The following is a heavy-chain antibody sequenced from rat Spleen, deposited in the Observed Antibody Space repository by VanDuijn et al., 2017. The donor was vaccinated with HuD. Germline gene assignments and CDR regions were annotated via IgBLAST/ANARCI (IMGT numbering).Heavy chain of an antibody. D-gene: IGHD1-12*01. CDR2: ISYEGSST. V-gene: IGHV5-22*01. Sequence: EVQLVESGGGLVQPGRSMKLSCLASGFTFSDYYMAWVRQAPKKGLEWVASISYEGSSTYYGDSVKGRFTISRDNAKSTLYLQMNSLRSEDTATYYCARHSYAPIYVMDAWGQGASVTVSS. J-gene: IGHJ4*01. CDR1: GFTFSDYY. CDR3: ARHSYAPIYVMDA.